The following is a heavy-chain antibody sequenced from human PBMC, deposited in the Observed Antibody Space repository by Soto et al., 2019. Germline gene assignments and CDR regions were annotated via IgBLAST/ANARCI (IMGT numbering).Heavy chain of an antibody. D-gene: IGHD3-10*01. CDR1: GYTFTSYG. J-gene: IGHJ3*02. CDR2: ISAYNGNT. Sequence: GASVKVSCKASGYTFTSYGISWVRQAPGQGLEWMGWISAYNGNTNYAQKLQGRVTMTTDTSTSTAYMELRSLRSDDTAVYYCAVPSFMVRGVIMTGSHDAFDILRQGTMVTVSS. CDR3: AVPSFMVRGVIMTGSHDAFDI. V-gene: IGHV1-18*01.